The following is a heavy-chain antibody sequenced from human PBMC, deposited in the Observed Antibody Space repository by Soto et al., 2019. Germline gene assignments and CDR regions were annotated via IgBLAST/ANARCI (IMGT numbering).Heavy chain of an antibody. V-gene: IGHV3-23*01. Sequence: GGSLRLSCAASGFTFSTYAMSWVRQAPGKGLEWVSTIGGSGNTYFADSVKGRFTISRDNSKNTLYLHMNSLRAEDTAVYYCAKRAQYSSSFRHFDNWGQGTLVTVSS. D-gene: IGHD6-6*01. CDR1: GFTFSTYA. CDR2: IGGSGNT. J-gene: IGHJ4*02. CDR3: AKRAQYSSSFRHFDN.